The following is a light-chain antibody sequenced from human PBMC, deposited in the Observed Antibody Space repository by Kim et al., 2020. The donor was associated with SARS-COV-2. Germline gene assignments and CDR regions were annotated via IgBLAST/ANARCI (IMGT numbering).Light chain of an antibody. CDR1: NIGSKS. J-gene: IGLJ3*02. Sequence: SYELTQPPSVSVAPGKTARITCGGNNIGSKSVHWYQQKPGQAPVLVIYYDSDRPSGIPERFSGSNSGNTATLTISRVEAGDEADYYCQVWDSSSDHPEWVFGGGTQLTVI. CDR3: QVWDSSSDHPEWV. V-gene: IGLV3-21*04. CDR2: YDS.